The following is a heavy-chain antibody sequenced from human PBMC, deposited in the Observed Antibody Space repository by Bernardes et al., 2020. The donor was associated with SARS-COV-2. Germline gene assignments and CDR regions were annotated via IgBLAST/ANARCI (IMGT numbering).Heavy chain of an antibody. CDR1: GYNINPQW. CDR3: ATSPILSGWPFDH. J-gene: IGHJ4*02. CDR2: SYPGDSET. D-gene: IGHD6-19*01. V-gene: IGHV5-51*01. Sequence: GAYLKNTGGGSGYNINPQWIAWVRLVAGKGLEYLGISYPGDSETKYGPSFQGRVTISADKSINTVYLQWNRLEASDTAMYYCATSPILSGWPFDHWGQGTLITVSS.